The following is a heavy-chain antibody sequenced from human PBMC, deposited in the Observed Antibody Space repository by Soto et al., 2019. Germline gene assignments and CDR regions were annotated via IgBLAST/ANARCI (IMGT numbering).Heavy chain of an antibody. CDR2: IIPIFGTA. D-gene: IGHD2-2*01. Sequence: SVKVSCKASGGTFSSYAISWVRQAPGQGLEWMGGIIPIFGTANYAQKFQGRVTITADESTSTAYMELSSLRSEDTAVYYCARGGRWYQLLWGPHYYYYGMDVWGQGTTVTVSS. CDR3: ARGGRWYQLLWGPHYYYYGMDV. J-gene: IGHJ6*02. V-gene: IGHV1-69*13. CDR1: GGTFSSYA.